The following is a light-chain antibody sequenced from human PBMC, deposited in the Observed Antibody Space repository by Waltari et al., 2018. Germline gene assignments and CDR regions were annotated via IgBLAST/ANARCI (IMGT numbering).Light chain of an antibody. J-gene: IGKJ1*01. V-gene: IGKV3-20*01. CDR3: QKYDRLPAT. Sequence: EIVLTQSPGTLSLSPGESGTLSCRASQSVSRFLAWYQQKPGQAPRLLIYGAFTRATGIPDRFSGSGSGTDFSLTISRLEPEDFAVYYCQKYDRLPATFGQGTKVEIK. CDR1: QSVSRF. CDR2: GAF.